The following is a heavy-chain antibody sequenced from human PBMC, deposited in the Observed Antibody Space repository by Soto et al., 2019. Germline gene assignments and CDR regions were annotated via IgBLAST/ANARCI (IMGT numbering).Heavy chain of an antibody. CDR1: GFTFTSYA. V-gene: IGHV1-3*01. CDR2: IDVGNNNI. Sequence: GASVKVSCKTSGFTFTSYALHWVRQAPGQRLEWMGWIDVGNNNIKYSQEFQGRVTLTSDTSASTAYMELSSLTSEDTALYYCARSCGGNICYSSRQNAFDIWGQGTMVTVSS. J-gene: IGHJ3*02. CDR3: ARSCGGNICYSSRQNAFDI. D-gene: IGHD2-21*01.